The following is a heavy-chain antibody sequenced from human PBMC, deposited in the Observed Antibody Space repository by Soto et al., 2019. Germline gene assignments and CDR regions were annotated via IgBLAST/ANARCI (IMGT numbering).Heavy chain of an antibody. CDR3: ASTIRRDIVVVPAATQSPFDP. J-gene: IGHJ5*02. CDR1: GGTFSSYA. CDR2: IIPIFGTA. D-gene: IGHD2-2*01. Sequence: GASVKVSCKASGGTFSSYAISWVRQAPGQGLEWMGGIIPIFGTANYAQKFQGRVTITADESTSTAYMELSSLRSEDTAVYYCASTIRRDIVVVPAATQSPFDPWGQGTLVTVSS. V-gene: IGHV1-69*13.